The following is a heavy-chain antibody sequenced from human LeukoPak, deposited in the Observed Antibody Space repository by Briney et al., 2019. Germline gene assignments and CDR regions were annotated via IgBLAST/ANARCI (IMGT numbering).Heavy chain of an antibody. V-gene: IGHV2-5*02. J-gene: IGHJ4*02. D-gene: IGHD4-11*01. Sequence: SGPTLVKPTQTLTLTCTFSGFSLSTSGVGVGWVRQPPGKALEWLALISWDDDKRYNSSLKSRLTITKDTSKNQVVLTMTNVDPVDTATYYCVHRRIYSPFDYWGQGALVTVSS. CDR1: GFSLSTSGVG. CDR3: VHRRIYSPFDY. CDR2: ISWDDDK.